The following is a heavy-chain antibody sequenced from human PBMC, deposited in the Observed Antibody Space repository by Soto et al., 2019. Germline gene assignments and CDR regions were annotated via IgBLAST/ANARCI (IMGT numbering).Heavy chain of an antibody. CDR3: LRDQGYCISTRCYDYGMDV. J-gene: IGHJ6*02. CDR2: INSDGSST. V-gene: IGHV3-74*01. Sequence: GGSLRLSCAASGFTFRNYWMHWVRQAPGKGLVWVSHINSDGSSTTYADSVKGRFTISRDNAKNTLYLQMNSLRPEDTAVYYCLRDQGYCISTRCYDYGMDVWGQGTTDTVSS. D-gene: IGHD2-2*01. CDR1: GFTFRNYW.